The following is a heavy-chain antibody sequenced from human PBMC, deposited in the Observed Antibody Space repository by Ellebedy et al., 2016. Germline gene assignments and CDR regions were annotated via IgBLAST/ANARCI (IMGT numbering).Heavy chain of an antibody. J-gene: IGHJ4*02. V-gene: IGHV3-49*03. CDR2: IRSKAYGGTT. Sequence: GESLKISXAASGFTVSSNYMSWFRQAPGKGLEWVGFIRSKAYGGTTEYAASVKGRFTISRDDSKSIAYLQMNSLKTEDTAVYYCTSFILTWGQGTLVTVSS. D-gene: IGHD4/OR15-4a*01. CDR3: TSFILT. CDR1: GFTVSSNY.